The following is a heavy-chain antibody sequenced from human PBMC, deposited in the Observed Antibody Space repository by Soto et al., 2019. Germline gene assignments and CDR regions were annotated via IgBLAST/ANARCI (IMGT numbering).Heavy chain of an antibody. CDR3: ARALVDYVCGSYRYGYFDY. CDR2: MNPNSGNT. D-gene: IGHD3-16*02. Sequence: SVKVSCKASGYTFTSYDINWVRQATGQGLEWMGWMNPNSGNTGYAQKFQGRVTMTRNTSISTAYMELSSLRSEDTAVYYCARALVDYVCGSYRYGYFDYWGQGTLVTVSS. J-gene: IGHJ4*02. V-gene: IGHV1-8*01. CDR1: GYTFTSYD.